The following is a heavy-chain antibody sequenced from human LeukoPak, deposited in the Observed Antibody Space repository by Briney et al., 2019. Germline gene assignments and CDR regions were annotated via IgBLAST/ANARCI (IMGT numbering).Heavy chain of an antibody. CDR2: IKQDGSEK. CDR3: ARGTEMATIEFDY. D-gene: IGHD5-24*01. CDR1: GFTFSSYW. J-gene: IGHJ4*02. Sequence: PGGSLRLSCAASGFTFSSYWMSWVRQAPGKGLEWVANIKQDGSEKYYADSVKGRFTISRDNSKNTLYLQMNSLRAEDTAVYYCARGTEMATIEFDYWGQGILVTVSS. V-gene: IGHV3-7*01.